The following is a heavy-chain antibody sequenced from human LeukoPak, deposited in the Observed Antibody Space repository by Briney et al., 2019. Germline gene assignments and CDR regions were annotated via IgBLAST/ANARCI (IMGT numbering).Heavy chain of an antibody. CDR1: GFTFSDYY. D-gene: IGHD5-12*01. J-gene: IGHJ4*02. CDR3: ATDIVATSGDY. CDR2: ITSSGSAI. Sequence: PGGSLRLSCAASGFTFSDYYMSWIRQAPGKGPEWVAYITSSGSAIYYADSVRGRFTISRDNSRNSVFLQMDGLRAEDTAIYYCATDIVATSGDYWGQGTLVIVSS. V-gene: IGHV3-11*01.